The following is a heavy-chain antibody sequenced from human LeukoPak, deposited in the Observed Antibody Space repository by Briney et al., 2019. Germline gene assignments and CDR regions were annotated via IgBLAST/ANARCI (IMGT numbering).Heavy chain of an antibody. CDR1: GGSINPYY. CDR2: IYNRGST. V-gene: IGHV4-59*01. J-gene: IGHJ4*02. D-gene: IGHD7-27*01. CDR3: ARRANWGCFDY. Sequence: SETLSLTRAVSGGSINPYYWSWMRQPPGKGLEWIGYIYNRGSTSYPPSLKSRVTISGDTSKNQFSLKLSSVTAADTAVYYCARRANWGCFDYWGQGTLVTVSS.